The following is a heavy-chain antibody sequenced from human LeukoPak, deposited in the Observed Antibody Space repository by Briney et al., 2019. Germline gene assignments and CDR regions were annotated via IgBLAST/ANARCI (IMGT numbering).Heavy chain of an antibody. Sequence: SVKVSCKASGGTFSSYTISCVRQAPGQGLEWMGRIIPILGIANYAQKFQGRVTITADKSTSTAYMELSSLRSEDMAVYYCAREVGATTGYYYGMDVWGQGTTATVSS. CDR2: IIPILGIA. J-gene: IGHJ6*02. CDR3: AREVGATTGYYYGMDV. CDR1: GGTFSSYT. D-gene: IGHD1-26*01. V-gene: IGHV1-69*04.